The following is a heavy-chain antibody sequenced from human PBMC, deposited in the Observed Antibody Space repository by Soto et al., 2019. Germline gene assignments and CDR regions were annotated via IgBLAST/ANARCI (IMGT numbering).Heavy chain of an antibody. Sequence: GGSLRLSCAASGFTFSSYGMHWVRQAPGKGLEWVAVIWYDGSNKYYADSVKGRFTISRDNSKNTLYLQMNSLRAEDTAVYYCARDDTIFVVVISAFDYWGQGTLVTVSS. J-gene: IGHJ4*02. CDR3: ARDDTIFVVVISAFDY. V-gene: IGHV3-33*01. CDR2: IWYDGSNK. CDR1: GFTFSSYG. D-gene: IGHD3-3*01.